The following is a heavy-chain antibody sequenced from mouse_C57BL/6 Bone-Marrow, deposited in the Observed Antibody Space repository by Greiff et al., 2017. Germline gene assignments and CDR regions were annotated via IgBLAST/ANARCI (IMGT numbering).Heavy chain of an antibody. J-gene: IGHJ1*03. Sequence: EVKLVESGGGLVKPGGSLKLSCAASGFTFSSYTMPWVHQTPGKRLQWVAAFSAGGGNTDYQDSGNGRFTITRDNDKTILYLQMSMMRFEYTALYYCSRQVTTVLATKYFDVWGTGTTVTVSS. CDR2: FSAGGGNT. CDR1: GFTFSSYT. D-gene: IGHD1-1*01. V-gene: IGHV5-9*01. CDR3: SRQVTTVLATKYFDV.